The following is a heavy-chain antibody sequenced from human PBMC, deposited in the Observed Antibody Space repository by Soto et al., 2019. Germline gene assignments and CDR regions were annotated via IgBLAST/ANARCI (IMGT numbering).Heavy chain of an antibody. Sequence: GGSLRLSCKGSGFRFSDYAMTLVRQAPGKGLEWVSFISVSGDNTFYAASVKGRFAISRDNSKNVLYLQMNSLSADDAAVYFCAKGRAITVYGVDILFDYWGLGTLVPVS. J-gene: IGHJ4*01. V-gene: IGHV3-23*01. CDR2: ISVSGDNT. CDR3: AKGRAITVYGVDILFDY. CDR1: GFRFSDYA. D-gene: IGHD3-3*01.